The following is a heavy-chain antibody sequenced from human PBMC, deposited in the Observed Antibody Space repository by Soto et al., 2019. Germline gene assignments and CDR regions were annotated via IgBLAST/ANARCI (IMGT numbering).Heavy chain of an antibody. CDR2: MYYTGST. D-gene: IGHD3-9*01. CDR3: ARDDYDIGTY. CDR1: GGSISSYY. V-gene: IGHV4-59*01. Sequence: QVQLQESGPGLVKPSETLSLTCTISGGSISSYYWIWIRQPPGKGLEWIGYMYYTGSTNYNHSLKGRVTISVDTSTNQFSLKLSSVTAADTAVYYCARDDYDIGTYWGQGTLVTVSS. J-gene: IGHJ4*02.